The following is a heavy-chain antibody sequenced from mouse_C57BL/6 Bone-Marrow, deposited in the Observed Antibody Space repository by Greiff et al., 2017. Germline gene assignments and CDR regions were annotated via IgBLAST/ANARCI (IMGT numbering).Heavy chain of an antibody. CDR3: ARPFITTVTMDY. Sequence: QVQLQQPGAELVKPGASVKLSCKASGYTFTSYWMQWVKQRPGQGLEWIGEIDPSDSYTNYNQKFKGKATLTVDTSSSTAYMQLSSLTSEDSAVYYCARPFITTVTMDYWGQGTSVTVSS. V-gene: IGHV1-50*01. D-gene: IGHD1-1*01. J-gene: IGHJ4*01. CDR1: GYTFTSYW. CDR2: IDPSDSYT.